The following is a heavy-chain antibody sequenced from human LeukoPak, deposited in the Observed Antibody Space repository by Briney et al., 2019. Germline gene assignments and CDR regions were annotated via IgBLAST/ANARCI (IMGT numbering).Heavy chain of an antibody. J-gene: IGHJ4*02. V-gene: IGHV3-53*01. CDR1: GFTVSSNH. CDR2: IYSGGST. D-gene: IGHD6-19*01. Sequence: PGGSLRLSCAASGFTVSSNHMSWVRQAPGKGLEWVSVIYSGGSTYYADSVKGRFTISRDNSKNTLYLQMNSLRAEDTAVYYCARDTGIAVAGSNYWGQGTLVTVSS. CDR3: ARDTGIAVAGSNY.